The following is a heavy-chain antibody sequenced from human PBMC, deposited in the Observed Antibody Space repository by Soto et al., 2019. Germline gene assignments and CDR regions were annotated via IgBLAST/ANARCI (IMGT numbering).Heavy chain of an antibody. CDR2: ISVYNGNT. V-gene: IGHV1-18*01. Sequence: QVQLVQSGAELKKPGASVKVSCKASGYTFTTYGISWVRQAPGQGLEWMGWISVYNGNTNYAQTLQGRVTMTTDTSTSTAYMELRILSSDDTAVYYCARDQHNSFYYYAVDVWGQVTTVTVSS. CDR1: GYTFTTYG. J-gene: IGHJ6*02. CDR3: ARDQHNSFYYYAVDV. D-gene: IGHD2-21*01.